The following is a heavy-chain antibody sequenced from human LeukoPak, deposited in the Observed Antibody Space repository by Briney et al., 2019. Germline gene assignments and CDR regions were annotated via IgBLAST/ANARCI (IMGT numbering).Heavy chain of an antibody. V-gene: IGHV1-69*06. CDR2: IIPIFGTA. CDR1: GGTFSSYA. CDR3: ARVPLYYYDSSGYYGAFDY. D-gene: IGHD3-22*01. J-gene: IGHJ4*02. Sequence: GASVKVSCKASGGTFSSYAISWVRQAPGQGLEWMGGIIPIFGTANYAQKFQGRVTITADKSTSTAYMELSSLRSEDTAVYYCARVPLYYYDSSGYYGAFDYWGQGTLVTVSS.